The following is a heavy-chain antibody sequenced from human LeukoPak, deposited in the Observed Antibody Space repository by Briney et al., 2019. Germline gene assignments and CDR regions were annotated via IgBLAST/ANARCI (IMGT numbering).Heavy chain of an antibody. CDR1: GFTFDDYG. CDR2: INWNGGST. V-gene: IGHV3-20*04. J-gene: IGHJ4*02. Sequence: GGSLRLSCAASGFTFDDYGMSWVRQAPGKGLKWVSGINWNGGSTGYADSVKGRFTISRDNAKNSLYLQMNSLRAEDTALYYCARVRVGATQTDYWGQGTLVTVSS. CDR3: ARVRVGATQTDY. D-gene: IGHD1-26*01.